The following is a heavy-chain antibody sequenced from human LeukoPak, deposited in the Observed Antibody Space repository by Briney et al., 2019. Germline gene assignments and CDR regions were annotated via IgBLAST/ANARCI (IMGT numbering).Heavy chain of an antibody. Sequence: PGRSLRLSCAASGFTFDDYTMHWVRRAPGKGLEWVSLITWDGGSTYYADSVKGRFTISRDNSKNSLYLQMNSLRTEDTALYYCAKGKNTGSYLSHVDYWGQGTLVTVSS. CDR3: AKGKNTGSYLSHVDY. CDR1: GFTFDDYT. V-gene: IGHV3-43*01. J-gene: IGHJ4*02. CDR2: ITWDGGST. D-gene: IGHD3-10*01.